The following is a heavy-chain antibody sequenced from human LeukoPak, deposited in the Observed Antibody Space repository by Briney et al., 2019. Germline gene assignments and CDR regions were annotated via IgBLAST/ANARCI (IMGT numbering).Heavy chain of an antibody. CDR3: ARLYYDSSGYYQICYFDY. Sequence: SETLSLTCTVSGGSISSSSYYWGWIRQPPGKGLEWIGSIYYSGSTYYNPSLKSRVTISVDTSKNQFSLNLSSVIAADTAVYYCARLYYDSSGYYQICYFDYWGQGTLVTVSS. CDR2: IYYSGST. V-gene: IGHV4-39*01. J-gene: IGHJ4*02. D-gene: IGHD3-22*01. CDR1: GGSISSSSYY.